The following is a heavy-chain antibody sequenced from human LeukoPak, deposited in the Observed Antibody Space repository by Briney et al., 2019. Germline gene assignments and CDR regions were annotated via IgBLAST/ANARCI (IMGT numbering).Heavy chain of an antibody. J-gene: IGHJ5*02. Sequence: PGGSLRLSWATSGFTFSSYAVSCVRRAPGKGLEWVSAVSASGGGTYYADSVQGLFAISRDNSKNTVYLQMNSLRAEDTAVYYCAKEFIGASYYTWGERTLVTVSS. V-gene: IGHV3-23*01. CDR1: GFTFSSYA. D-gene: IGHD4/OR15-4a*01. CDR2: VSASGGGT. CDR3: AKEFIGASYYT.